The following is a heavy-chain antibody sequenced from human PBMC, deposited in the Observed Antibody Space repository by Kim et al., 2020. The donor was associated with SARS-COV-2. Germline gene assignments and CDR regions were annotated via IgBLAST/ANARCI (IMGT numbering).Heavy chain of an antibody. Sequence: SVKVSCKASGGTFSSYAISWVRQAPGQGLEWMGGIIPIFGTANYAQKFQGRVTITADESTSTAYMELSSLRSEDTAVYYCARGGRGAMVRGVIPYYYGMDVWGQGTTVTVSS. CDR3: ARGGRGAMVRGVIPYYYGMDV. V-gene: IGHV1-69*13. D-gene: IGHD3-10*01. J-gene: IGHJ6*02. CDR1: GGTFSSYA. CDR2: IIPIFGTA.